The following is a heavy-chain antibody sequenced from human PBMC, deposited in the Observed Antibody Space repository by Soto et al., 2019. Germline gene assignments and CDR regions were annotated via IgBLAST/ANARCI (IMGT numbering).Heavy chain of an antibody. CDR1: GFTFSSYA. Sequence: GGSLRLSCAASGFTFSSYAMSWVRQAPGKGLEWVSAISGSGGSTYYADSVKGRFTISRDNSKNTLYLQMNSLRAEDTAVYYCAKGDHTAYYYDSSGYYYDYWGQGTLVTVSS. CDR2: ISGSGGST. V-gene: IGHV3-23*01. CDR3: AKGDHTAYYYDSSGYYYDY. J-gene: IGHJ4*02. D-gene: IGHD3-22*01.